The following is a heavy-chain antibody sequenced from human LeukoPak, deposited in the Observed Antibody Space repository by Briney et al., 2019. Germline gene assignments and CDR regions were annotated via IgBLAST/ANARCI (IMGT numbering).Heavy chain of an antibody. CDR2: ISGSGGST. V-gene: IGHV3-23*01. D-gene: IGHD3-22*01. J-gene: IGHJ4*02. CDR1: GFTFSSYA. Sequence: GGSLRLSCAASGFTFSSYAMNWVRQAPGKGLEWVSGISGSGGSTYYADSVKGRFTISRDNSKNTAYLQMNSLKTEDTAVYYCTRSRPLLGDSSGYGGGDDFDYWGQGTLVTVSS. CDR3: TRSRPLLGDSSGYGGGDDFDY.